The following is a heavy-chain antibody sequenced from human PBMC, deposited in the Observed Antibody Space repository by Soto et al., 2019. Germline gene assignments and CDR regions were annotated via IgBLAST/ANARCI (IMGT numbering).Heavy chain of an antibody. Sequence: GVSVKVSFKVSGNTLILSSMHSVRQAPGKGIDWMGGYDPEDCETIYAQKIQGRVTMTEDTSTDTAYMELRSLRSEDTAVYYCARRFGVVIPRIDPWGQGTLVTVSS. D-gene: IGHD3-3*01. CDR1: GNTLILSS. J-gene: IGHJ5*02. CDR2: YDPEDCET. V-gene: IGHV1-24*01. CDR3: ARRFGVVIPRIDP.